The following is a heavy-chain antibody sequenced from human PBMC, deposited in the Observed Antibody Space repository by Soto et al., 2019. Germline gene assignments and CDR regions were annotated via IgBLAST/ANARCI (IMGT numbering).Heavy chain of an antibody. CDR2: ISTTSGNT. Sequence: QIQMVQSGAEVKQPGASVKISCKTSGYTFSSYSINSVRQAPGQGLEWMAWISTTSGNTHYAERVQGRVTVTLDKSARTAFMEMWGLTSDDTAVYFCARDNGYYDFWGQGTLVTVSS. D-gene: IGHD2-8*01. J-gene: IGHJ4*02. V-gene: IGHV1-18*01. CDR3: ARDNGYYDF. CDR1: GYTFSSYS.